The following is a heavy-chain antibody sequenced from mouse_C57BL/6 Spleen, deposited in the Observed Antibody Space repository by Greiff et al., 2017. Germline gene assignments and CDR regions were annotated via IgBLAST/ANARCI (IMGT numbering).Heavy chain of an antibody. CDR1: GFTFSDYY. CDR2: INSDGSST. J-gene: IGHJ1*03. D-gene: IGHD1-1*01. Sequence: EVKLMESEGGLVQPGSSMKLSCTASGFTFSDYYMAWVRQVPEKGLEWVANINSDGSSTYYLDSLKSRFIISRDNAKNILYLQMSRLKSEDTATYYCAREYPFTTVVGYWYFDVWGTGTTVTVSS. CDR3: AREYPFTTVVGYWYFDV. V-gene: IGHV5-16*01.